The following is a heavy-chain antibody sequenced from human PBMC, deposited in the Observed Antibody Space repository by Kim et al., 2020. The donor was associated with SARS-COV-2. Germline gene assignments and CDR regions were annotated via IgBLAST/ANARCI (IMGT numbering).Heavy chain of an antibody. V-gene: IGHV3-7*01. CDR1: GFTFSSYW. J-gene: IGHJ6*04. CDR3: ARDLGSWELDYSYYYGMTA. D-gene: IGHD1-26*01. Sequence: GGSLRLSCAASGFTFSSYWMHWVRQAPGKGLEWVANIKQDGSEKYYVDSVKGRFTISRDNAKNSLYLQMNSLRAEDTAVYYCARDLGSWELDYSYYYGMTAWAKGP. CDR2: IKQDGSEK.